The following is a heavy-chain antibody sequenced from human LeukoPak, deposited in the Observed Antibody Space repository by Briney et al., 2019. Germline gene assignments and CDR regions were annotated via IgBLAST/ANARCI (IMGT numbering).Heavy chain of an antibody. CDR3: ASADREPGVFDY. D-gene: IGHD1-14*01. Sequence: GESLKISCKGSGYSFSNYWIGWVRQMPGKGLEWMGIIHPGASDTRYSPSFQGQVTISADKSISTAYLQWSSLKASDTAMYYCASADREPGVFDYWGQGTLVTVSS. CDR1: GYSFSNYW. J-gene: IGHJ4*02. CDR2: IHPGASDT. V-gene: IGHV5-51*01.